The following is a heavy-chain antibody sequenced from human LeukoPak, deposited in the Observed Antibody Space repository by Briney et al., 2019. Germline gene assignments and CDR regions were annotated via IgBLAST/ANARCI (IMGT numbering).Heavy chain of an antibody. V-gene: IGHV1-2*02. CDR1: GNTFSGYY. Sequence: ASVKVSCKASGNTFSGYYVHWVRLAPRQGLEWMGWINPDSGATDYGDKFLGRLTMTRDTTISTAYMKLSRLRADDTALYYCASAYRANWFDPWGQGTLVTVSS. J-gene: IGHJ5*02. CDR3: ASAYRANWFDP. D-gene: IGHD1-14*01. CDR2: INPDSGAT.